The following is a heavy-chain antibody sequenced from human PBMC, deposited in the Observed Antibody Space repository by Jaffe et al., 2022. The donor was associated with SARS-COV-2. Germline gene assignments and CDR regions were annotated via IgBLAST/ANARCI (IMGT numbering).Heavy chain of an antibody. D-gene: IGHD5-18*01. J-gene: IGHJ3*02. CDR3: ARDLGYSYGWAFDI. V-gene: IGHV4-61*02. CDR2: IYTSGST. Sequence: QVQLQESGPGLVKPSQTLSLTCTVSGGSISSGSYYWSWIRQPAGKGLEWIGRIYTSGSTNYNPSLKSRVTISVDTSKNQFSLKLSSVTAADTAVYYCARDLGYSYGWAFDIWGQGTMVTVSS. CDR1: GGSISSGSYY.